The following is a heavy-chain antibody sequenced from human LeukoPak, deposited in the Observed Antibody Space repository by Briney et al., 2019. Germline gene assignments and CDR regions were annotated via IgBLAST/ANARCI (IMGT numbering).Heavy chain of an antibody. Sequence: GGSLRLSCAVSGFSISDYGMHWVRQAPGKGLEWVAVISYDGSNKYYADSVKGRFTISRDNSKNTLYLQMNSLRAEDTAVYYCAKDPRYCSGGSCSSYYYGMDVWGQGTTVTVSS. D-gene: IGHD2-15*01. CDR3: AKDPRYCSGGSCSSYYYGMDV. V-gene: IGHV3-30*18. CDR1: GFSISDYG. J-gene: IGHJ6*02. CDR2: ISYDGSNK.